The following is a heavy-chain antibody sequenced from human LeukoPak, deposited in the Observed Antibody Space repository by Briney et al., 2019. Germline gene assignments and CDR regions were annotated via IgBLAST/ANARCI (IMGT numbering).Heavy chain of an antibody. Sequence: GGSLRLSCAASGFTFDDYAMHWVRQAPGKGLEWVSGISWNSGSIGYADSVKGRFTISRDNAKNSLYLQMNSLRAEDTAVYYCARGRSMDVWGQGTTVTVSS. D-gene: IGHD1-14*01. CDR1: GFTFDDYA. J-gene: IGHJ6*02. CDR2: ISWNSGSI. V-gene: IGHV3-9*01. CDR3: ARGRSMDV.